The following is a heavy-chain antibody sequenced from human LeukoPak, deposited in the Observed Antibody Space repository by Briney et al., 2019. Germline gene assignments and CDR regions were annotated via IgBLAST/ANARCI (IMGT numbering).Heavy chain of an antibody. CDR2: MYYSGST. Sequence: PSETLSLTCTVSGGSIKNYYWNWIRQSPGKGLEWIGYMYYSGSTNYNPSLKSRVTISVDTSKNESSLKLSSVTAADTAVYYCARTPATTWTNHFDYWGQGTLVTVSS. CDR3: ARTPATTWTNHFDY. CDR1: GGSIKNYY. V-gene: IGHV4-59*01. J-gene: IGHJ4*02. D-gene: IGHD4-17*01.